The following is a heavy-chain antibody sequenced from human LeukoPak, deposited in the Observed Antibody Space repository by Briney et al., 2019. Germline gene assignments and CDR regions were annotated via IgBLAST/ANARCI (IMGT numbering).Heavy chain of an antibody. CDR1: GGTFSSYA. CDR3: ASSLLSEYSGSLYAFDI. D-gene: IGHD1-26*01. J-gene: IGHJ3*02. Sequence: SVKVSRKASGGTFSSYAISWVRQAPGQGLEWMGGIIPIFGTANYAQKFQGRVTITADESTSTAYMELSSLRSEDTAVYYCASSLLSEYSGSLYAFDIWGQGTMVTVSS. V-gene: IGHV1-69*13. CDR2: IIPIFGTA.